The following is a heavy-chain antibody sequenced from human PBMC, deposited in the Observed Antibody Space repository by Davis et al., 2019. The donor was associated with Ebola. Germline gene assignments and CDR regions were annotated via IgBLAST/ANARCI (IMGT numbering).Heavy chain of an antibody. D-gene: IGHD4-17*01. Sequence: SVKVSCKASGGTFSSYAISWVRQAPGQGLEWMGGIIPIFGTANYAQKFQGRVTITADESSSTAYMELSSLRSEDTAVYYCATTVTARFDYWGQGTLVTVSS. V-gene: IGHV1-69*13. CDR3: ATTVTARFDY. CDR2: IIPIFGTA. CDR1: GGTFSSYA. J-gene: IGHJ4*02.